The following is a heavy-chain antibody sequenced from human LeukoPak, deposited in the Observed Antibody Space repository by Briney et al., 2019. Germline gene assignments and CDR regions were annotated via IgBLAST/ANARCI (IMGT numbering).Heavy chain of an antibody. CDR2: INHSGST. CDR1: GGSFSGYY. V-gene: IGHV4-34*01. D-gene: IGHD2-2*01. J-gene: IGHJ5*02. Sequence: SETLSLTCAVYGGSFSGYYWSWIRQPPGKGLEWIGEINHSGSTNYNPSLKSRVTISVDTSKNQFSLKLSSVTAADTAVYYCARGARIVVVSAAKFNWFDPWGQGTLVTVSS. CDR3: ARGARIVVVSAAKFNWFDP.